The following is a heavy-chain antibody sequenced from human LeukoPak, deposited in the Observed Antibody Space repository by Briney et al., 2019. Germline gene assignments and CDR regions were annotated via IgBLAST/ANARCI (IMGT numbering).Heavy chain of an antibody. V-gene: IGHV1-24*01. D-gene: IGHD5-18*01. Sequence: ASVKVSCKVSGYTLTELSMHWVRQAPGKGLEWMGGFDPEDGETIYAQKFQGRVTMTEDTSTDTAYMELSSLRSEDTAVYYCARGAAYTAMVTDDYFDYWGQGTLVTVSS. J-gene: IGHJ4*02. CDR1: GYTLTELS. CDR3: ARGAAYTAMVTDDYFDY. CDR2: FDPEDGET.